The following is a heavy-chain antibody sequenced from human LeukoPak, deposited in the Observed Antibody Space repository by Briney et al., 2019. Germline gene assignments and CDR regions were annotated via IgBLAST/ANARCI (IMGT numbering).Heavy chain of an antibody. CDR1: GGSISSYY. CDR2: IYHSGST. CDR3: ARMDYGGNSETS. J-gene: IGHJ5*02. V-gene: IGHV4-59*08. D-gene: IGHD4-23*01. Sequence: ETLSLTCTVSGGSISSYYWSWIRQPPGKGLEWIGSIYHSGSTYYNPSLKSRVTISVDTSKNQFSLKLSSVTAADTAVYYCARMDYGGNSETSWGQGTLVTVSS.